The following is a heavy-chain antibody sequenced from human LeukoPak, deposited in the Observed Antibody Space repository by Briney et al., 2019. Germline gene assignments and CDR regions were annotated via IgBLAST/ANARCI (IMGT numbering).Heavy chain of an antibody. CDR3: ARGRLGGHYDFWSGYPDLDY. CDR1: GYTFTSYD. D-gene: IGHD3-3*01. J-gene: IGHJ4*02. V-gene: IGHV1-8*03. CDR2: MNPNSGNT. Sequence: GASVKVSCKASGYTFTSYDINWVRQATGQGLEWMGWMNPNSGNTGYAQKFQGRVTITRNTSISTAYMELSSLRSEDTAVYYCARGRLGGHYDFWSGYPDLDYWGQGTLVTVSS.